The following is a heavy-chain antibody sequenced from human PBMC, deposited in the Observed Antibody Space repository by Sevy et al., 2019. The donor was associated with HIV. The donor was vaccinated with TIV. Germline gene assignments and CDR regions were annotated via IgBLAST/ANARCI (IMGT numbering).Heavy chain of an antibody. V-gene: IGHV1-18*01. D-gene: IGHD5-12*01. CDR2: ISAYNGNT. J-gene: IGHJ6*02. Sequence: ASVKVSCKASGYTFTSYGISWVRQAPGQGLEWMGWISAYNGNTNYAQKLQGRVTMTTDTSTSTAYIELRSLRSDDTAVYYCARDLGDIVATMGMGYYYGMDVWGQGTTVTVSS. CDR3: ARDLGDIVATMGMGYYYGMDV. CDR1: GYTFTSYG.